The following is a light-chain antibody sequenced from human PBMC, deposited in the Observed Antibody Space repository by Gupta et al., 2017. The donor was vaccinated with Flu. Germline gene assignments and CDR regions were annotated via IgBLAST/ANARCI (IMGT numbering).Light chain of an antibody. CDR1: QSVTRGN. Sequence: EIVLTQSPGTLSLSPGERATLSCRASQSVTRGNLAWYQQKPGQAPRLLIYGASRRATGIPDRFSGSGSGTEFTLIISRREPEDFAVYYCQQDGSSLVTFGGGTKVEIK. CDR3: QQDGSSLVT. CDR2: GAS. V-gene: IGKV3-20*01. J-gene: IGKJ4*01.